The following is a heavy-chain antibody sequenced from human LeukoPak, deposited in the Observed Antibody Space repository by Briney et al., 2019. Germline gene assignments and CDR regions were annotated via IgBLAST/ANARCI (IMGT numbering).Heavy chain of an antibody. J-gene: IGHJ4*02. V-gene: IGHV3-23*01. CDR3: AKDRPHYNYDILTGYLYYFDY. D-gene: IGHD3-9*01. Sequence: GGSLRLSCAASGFTFSSYAVSWVRQAPGKGLEWVSAISGSGGSTYYADSVKGRFTISRDNSKNTLYLQMNSLRAEDTAVYYCAKDRPHYNYDILTGYLYYFDYWGQGTLVTVSS. CDR1: GFTFSSYA. CDR2: ISGSGGST.